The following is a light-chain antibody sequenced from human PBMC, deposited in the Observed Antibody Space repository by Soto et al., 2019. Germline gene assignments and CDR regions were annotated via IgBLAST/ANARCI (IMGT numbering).Light chain of an antibody. CDR1: QSLSSNY. Sequence: EIVLTQSPGTLSLSPGERATLSCRASQSLSSNYLAWYQQRPGQSPRLLVYGASSRATGIPDRFSGSGFGTDLALTISRLQPEDSAVYYCHQYDNAPFTFGPGTRLGIK. CDR2: GAS. CDR3: HQYDNAPFT. J-gene: IGKJ3*01. V-gene: IGKV3-20*01.